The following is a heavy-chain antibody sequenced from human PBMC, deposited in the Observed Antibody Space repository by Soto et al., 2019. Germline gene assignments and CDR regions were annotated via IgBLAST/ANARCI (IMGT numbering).Heavy chain of an antibody. CDR2: LYTSGNT. CDR1: GGSFTTYY. Sequence: QVQLQEPGPGLVKPSETLSLTCTVSGGSFTTYYWNWIRQPAGKRLEWIGRLYTSGNTKYNPSLKSRLTMSLDTSKRQFSLKLSSVTAADTAIYYCARETVLGTDNWFDPWGQGILVTVSS. J-gene: IGHJ5*02. V-gene: IGHV4-4*07. CDR3: ARETVLGTDNWFDP. D-gene: IGHD6-19*01.